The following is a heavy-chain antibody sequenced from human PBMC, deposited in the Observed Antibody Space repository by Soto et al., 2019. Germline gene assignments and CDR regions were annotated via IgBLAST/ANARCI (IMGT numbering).Heavy chain of an antibody. CDR3: ARQGRTSASSDF. J-gene: IGHJ4*02. Sequence: GESLKISCRGFGYTFNTYWIGWVRQMPGKGLEWMGVMSPGNSDIRYSPAFQGQVSISADTSISTAYLQWSSLKTSDSGMYYCARQGRTSASSDFWGPGTLVTVPS. CDR2: MSPGNSDI. D-gene: IGHD2-21*01. CDR1: GYTFNTYW. V-gene: IGHV5-51*01.